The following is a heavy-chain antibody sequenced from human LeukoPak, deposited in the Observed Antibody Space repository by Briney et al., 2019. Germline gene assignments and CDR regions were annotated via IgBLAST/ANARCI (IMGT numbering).Heavy chain of an antibody. CDR3: AKDLDSSGYLFDY. CDR2: IIGSGGST. Sequence: GGSLRLSCAASGFTFSSYAMSWVRQAPGKGLEWVSAIIGSGGSTYYADSVKGRFTISRDNSTNTLYLQMNSLRAEDTAVYYCAKDLDSSGYLFDYWGQGTLVTVSS. D-gene: IGHD3-22*01. CDR1: GFTFSSYA. J-gene: IGHJ4*02. V-gene: IGHV3-23*01.